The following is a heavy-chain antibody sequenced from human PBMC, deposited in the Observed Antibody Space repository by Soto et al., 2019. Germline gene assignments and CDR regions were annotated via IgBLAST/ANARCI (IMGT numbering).Heavy chain of an antibody. CDR3: ATQHRRYCSSTSCYVETTITNWFDP. Sequence: ASVKVSCKVSGYTLTELSMHWVRQAPGKGLEWMGGFDPEDGETIYAQKFQGRVTMTVDTSTDTAYMELSSLRSEDTAVNYCATQHRRYCSSTSCYVETTITNWFDPWGQGTLVTVSS. CDR2: FDPEDGET. V-gene: IGHV1-24*01. D-gene: IGHD2-2*01. J-gene: IGHJ5*02. CDR1: GYTLTELS.